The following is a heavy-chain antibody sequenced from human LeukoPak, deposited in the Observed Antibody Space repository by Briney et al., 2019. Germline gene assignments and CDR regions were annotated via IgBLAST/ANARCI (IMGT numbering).Heavy chain of an antibody. CDR2: IYYSGST. CDR1: GGSISSYY. D-gene: IGHD3-22*01. J-gene: IGHJ4*02. CDR3: ARDQYYDVSTYYEIDY. Sequence: SETLSLTCTVSGGSISSYYWSWIRQPPGKGLEWIGYIYYSGSTNYNPSLKSRVTISEDTSKNQFSLKMSSVTAADTAVYYCARDQYYDVSTYYEIDYWGQGTLVTVSS. V-gene: IGHV4-59*12.